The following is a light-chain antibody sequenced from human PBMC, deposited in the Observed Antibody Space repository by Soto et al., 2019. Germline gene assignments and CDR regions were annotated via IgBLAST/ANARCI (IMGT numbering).Light chain of an antibody. J-gene: IGKJ2*01. Sequence: EIVMTQSPATLSVSPGERATLSCRASQSVSSNLAWYQQKPGQAPRLLIYGASTRATGIPARFSGSGSGTEFTLTISSLQSEDFAVYYCQQYNNWPYSSVEYTFGQGTKLEIK. V-gene: IGKV3-15*01. CDR1: QSVSSN. CDR2: GAS. CDR3: QQYNNWPYSSVEYT.